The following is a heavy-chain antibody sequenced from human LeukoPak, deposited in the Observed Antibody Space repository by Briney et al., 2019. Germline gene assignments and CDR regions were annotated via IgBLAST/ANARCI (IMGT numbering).Heavy chain of an antibody. D-gene: IGHD3-9*01. Sequence: SETLSLTCAVYGGSFSGYYWSWIRQPPGKGLEWIGEINHSGSTYYNPSLKSRVTISVDTSKNQFSLKLSSVTAADTAVYYCARVNYYDILTGYGGIDYFDYWGQGTLVTVSS. V-gene: IGHV4-34*01. CDR1: GGSFSGYY. CDR3: ARVNYYDILTGYGGIDYFDY. J-gene: IGHJ4*02. CDR2: INHSGST.